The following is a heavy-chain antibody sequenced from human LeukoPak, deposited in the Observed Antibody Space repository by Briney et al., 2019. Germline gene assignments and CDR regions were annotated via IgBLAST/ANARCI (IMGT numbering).Heavy chain of an antibody. V-gene: IGHV3-53*01. Sequence: PGGSLRLSCAASGLTVSSNYMSWVRQAPGKGLEWVSVIYSGGSTYYADSVKGRFTISRDNSKNTLYLQMNSLRAEDTAVYYCARGHCSNTSCYDVWGQGTTVTVSS. D-gene: IGHD2-2*01. CDR1: GLTVSSNY. CDR3: ARGHCSNTSCYDV. CDR2: IYSGGST. J-gene: IGHJ6*02.